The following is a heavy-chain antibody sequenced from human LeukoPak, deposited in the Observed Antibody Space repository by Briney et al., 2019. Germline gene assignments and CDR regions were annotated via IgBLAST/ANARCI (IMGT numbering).Heavy chain of an antibody. J-gene: IGHJ4*02. CDR2: INSNGGRT. D-gene: IGHD3-22*01. CDR1: GFTFKKCA. Sequence: GGSLRLSCSASGFTFKKCAMHWVRQAPGKGLEYVSAINSNGGRTYYADSVKGRFTISRDNYKNTLFLQMSSLRVEDTAVYYCVKDLYYDNSGYYSGAFDYWGQGTLVTVSS. CDR3: VKDLYYDNSGYYSGAFDY. V-gene: IGHV3-64D*06.